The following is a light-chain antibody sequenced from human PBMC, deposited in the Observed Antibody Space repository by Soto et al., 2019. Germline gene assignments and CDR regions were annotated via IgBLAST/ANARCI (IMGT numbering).Light chain of an antibody. J-gene: IGLJ2*01. Sequence: QYALTQPASVSGSPGQSITISCTGTSIDVGGYNYVSWYQQHPGKAPKLVIHEVSNRPSGVSNRFSGSKSGNTASLTISGLQAEDEADYYCSSYTNSNTQLFGGGTKVTVL. CDR1: SIDVGGYNY. CDR3: SSYTNSNTQL. V-gene: IGLV2-14*01. CDR2: EVS.